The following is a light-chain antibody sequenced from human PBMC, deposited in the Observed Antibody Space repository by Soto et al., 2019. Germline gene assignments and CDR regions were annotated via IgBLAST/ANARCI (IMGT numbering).Light chain of an antibody. CDR2: GAS. CDR3: QQYGSSPYT. V-gene: IGKV3-20*01. Sequence: IVLTQSPGTLSLSPGERATLSCRASQSVTSNYLTWYQQKPGQPARLLIYGASNRATAIADRFSCSGSATDFTVTISRVDPEDFEVYYCQQYGSSPYTFGQGTRLYI. CDR1: QSVTSNY. J-gene: IGKJ2*01.